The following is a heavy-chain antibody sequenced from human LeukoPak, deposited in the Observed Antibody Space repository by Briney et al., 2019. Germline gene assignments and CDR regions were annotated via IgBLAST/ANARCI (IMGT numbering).Heavy chain of an antibody. Sequence: GESLRLSCAASGFPFSSYDMHWIRQVIGKGLEWVSTVGTAGDTHYPGSVKGRFTISRENAKNSLYLQMNSLRAEDMALYYCAKEGSSWSTFDYWGQGTLVTVSS. CDR3: AKEGSSWSTFDY. CDR1: GFPFSSYD. J-gene: IGHJ4*02. D-gene: IGHD6-13*01. V-gene: IGHV3-13*01. CDR2: VGTAGDT.